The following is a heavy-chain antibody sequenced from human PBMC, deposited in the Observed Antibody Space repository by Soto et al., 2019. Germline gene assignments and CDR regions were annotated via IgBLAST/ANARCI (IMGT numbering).Heavy chain of an antibody. D-gene: IGHD3-22*01. CDR2: IYSGGST. Sequence: PGGSLRLSCAASGFTVSSNYMSWVRQAPGKGLEWVSVIYSGGSTYYADSVKGRFTISRDNSKNTLYLQMNSLRAEDTAVYYCARGYYYDSSGYDYWGHATLVTGSS. J-gene: IGHJ4*01. CDR1: GFTVSSNY. CDR3: ARGYYYDSSGYDY. V-gene: IGHV3-53*01.